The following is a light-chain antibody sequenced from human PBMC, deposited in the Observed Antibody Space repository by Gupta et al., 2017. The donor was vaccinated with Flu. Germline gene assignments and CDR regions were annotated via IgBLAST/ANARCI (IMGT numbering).Light chain of an antibody. CDR2: YVS. J-gene: IGKJ4*01. CDR1: QSVSSY. V-gene: IGKV3-11*01. Sequence: ASSSFRPRQSVSSYLACYHQQPGQAPRLLLYYVSNRATGIPARFSGSGCGTDFTLPNSSLGPEDFAVYYCQQRSDWVALTFGGGTQVEIK. CDR3: QQRSDWVALT.